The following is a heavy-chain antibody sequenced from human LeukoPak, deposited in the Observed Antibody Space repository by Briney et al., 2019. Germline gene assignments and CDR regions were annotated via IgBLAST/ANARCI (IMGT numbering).Heavy chain of an antibody. CDR2: IHYSGST. D-gene: IGHD6-19*01. CDR1: GGSISSGDYY. CDR3: ARVIAVAGRGDYFDY. J-gene: IGHJ4*02. V-gene: IGHV4-61*08. Sequence: SETLSLTCTVSGGSISSGDYYWSWIRQPPGKGLEWIGYIHYSGSTYYNPSLKSRVTISVDTSKNQFSLKLSSVTAADTAVYYCARVIAVAGRGDYFDYWGQGTLVTVSS.